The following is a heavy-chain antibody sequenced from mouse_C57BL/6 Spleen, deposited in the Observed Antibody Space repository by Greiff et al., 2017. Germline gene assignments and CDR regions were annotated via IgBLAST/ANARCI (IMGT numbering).Heavy chain of an antibody. CDR3: TTEDSSGLFAY. CDR2: IDPENGDT. J-gene: IGHJ3*01. V-gene: IGHV14-4*01. Sequence: VQLKESGAELVRPGASVKLSCTASGFNIKDDYMHWVKQRPEQGLEWIGWIDPENGDTEYASKFQGKATITADTSSNTAYLQLSSLTSEDTAVYYCTTEDSSGLFAYWGQGTLVTVSA. CDR1: GFNIKDDY. D-gene: IGHD3-2*02.